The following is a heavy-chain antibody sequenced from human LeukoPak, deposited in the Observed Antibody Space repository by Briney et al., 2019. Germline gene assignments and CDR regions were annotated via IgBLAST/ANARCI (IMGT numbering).Heavy chain of an antibody. CDR3: ARSCSSTSCYNGMDV. CDR2: NYYSGST. V-gene: IGHV4-59*08. Sequence: SETLSLTCTVSGGSISSYYWSWIRQPPGKGLEWIGYNYYSGSTNYNPSLKSRVTISVDTSKNQFSLKLSSVTAADTAVYYCARSCSSTSCYNGMDVWGQGTTVTVSS. D-gene: IGHD2-2*01. J-gene: IGHJ6*02. CDR1: GGSISSYY.